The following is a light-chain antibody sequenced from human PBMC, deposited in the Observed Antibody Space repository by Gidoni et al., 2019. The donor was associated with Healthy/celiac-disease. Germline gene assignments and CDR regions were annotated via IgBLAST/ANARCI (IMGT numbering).Light chain of an antibody. CDR3: QQYNNWPLLT. V-gene: IGKV3-15*01. Sequence: EIVMTQSPATLSVSPGERATLSCRASQSVSSNLAWYQQKPGQAPRLLIYGASTRATGIPARFSGSGSVTEFTLTISSLQSEDFAVYYCQQYNNWPLLTFGPGTKVDI. CDR2: GAS. CDR1: QSVSSN. J-gene: IGKJ3*01.